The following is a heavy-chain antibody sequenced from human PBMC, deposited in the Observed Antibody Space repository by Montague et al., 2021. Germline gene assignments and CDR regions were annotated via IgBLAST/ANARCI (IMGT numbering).Heavy chain of an antibody. J-gene: IGHJ6*03. CDR2: VSHGGRT. CDR1: RFLINSDYY. V-gene: IGHV4-38-2*02. CDR3: ARERDRYYYMDI. Sequence: SETLSLTCTVSRFLINSDYYGGWIRQPPGKGLEWMGSVSHGGRTYYNPSLKSRVTISVDTSNNHFSLKLSSVTAADTAMYYCARERDRYYYMDIWGKGTTITV.